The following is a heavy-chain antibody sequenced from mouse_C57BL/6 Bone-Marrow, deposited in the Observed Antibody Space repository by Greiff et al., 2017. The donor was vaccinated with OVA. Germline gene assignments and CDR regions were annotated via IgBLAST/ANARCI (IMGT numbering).Heavy chain of an antibody. CDR3: VKQRGRAWFAY. CDR1: GFSFNTYA. J-gene: IGHJ3*01. CDR2: IRSKSNNYAT. Sequence: EVMLVESGGGLVQPKGSLKLSCAASGFSFNTYAMNWVRQAPGKGLEWVARIRSKSNNYATYYADSVKDRFTISRDDSESMLYLQLNNLKTEDTAMYYCVKQRGRAWFAYWGQGTLVTVSA. V-gene: IGHV10-1*01.